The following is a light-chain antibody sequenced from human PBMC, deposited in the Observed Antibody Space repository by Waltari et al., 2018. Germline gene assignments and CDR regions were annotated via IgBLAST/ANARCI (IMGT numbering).Light chain of an antibody. Sequence: QSALTQPASVSGSLGQSITISCTGTNSDVGSYNVVSWHQQHPVKAPKLLLYGVTKRPSGVSTRFSGSKSGNTASMTISGLQAEDEADYYCSTYAGDNIVVFGGGTRLTVV. CDR2: GVT. J-gene: IGLJ2*01. CDR1: NSDVGSYNV. CDR3: STYAGDNIVV. V-gene: IGLV2-23*02.